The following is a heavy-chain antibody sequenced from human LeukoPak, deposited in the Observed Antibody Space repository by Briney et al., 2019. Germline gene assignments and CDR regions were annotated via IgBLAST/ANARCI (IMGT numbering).Heavy chain of an antibody. CDR1: GFTFSDYY. CDR2: ISSTGSTI. V-gene: IGHV3-11*04. CDR3: ARDRGQRSGELDY. Sequence: GGSLRLSCAASGFTFSDYYMTWIRQAPGKGLEWISYISSTGSTIYYADSVKGRFTISRDNAKNSLYLQMNSLRAEDTAVYYCARDRGQRSGELDYWGQGTLVTVSS. J-gene: IGHJ4*02. D-gene: IGHD6-25*01.